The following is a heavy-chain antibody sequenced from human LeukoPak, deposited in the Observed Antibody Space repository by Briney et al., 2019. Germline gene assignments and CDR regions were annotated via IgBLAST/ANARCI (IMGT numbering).Heavy chain of an antibody. V-gene: IGHV3-7*03. CDR1: GFPFNAYW. CDR2: IRQDGDTK. J-gene: IGHJ3*01. Sequence: GGSLRLSCAASGFPFNAYWMTWVRQAPGKGLEWVANIRQDGDTKYYVDSVKGRFTISRDNAKNSLYLQINSLRAEDTAVYYCARSSYSSSSSVXXQGTMVTVSS. D-gene: IGHD6-6*01. CDR3: ARSSYSSSSSV.